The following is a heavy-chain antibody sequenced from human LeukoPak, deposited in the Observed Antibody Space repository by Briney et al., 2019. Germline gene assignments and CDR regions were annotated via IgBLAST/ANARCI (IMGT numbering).Heavy chain of an antibody. V-gene: IGHV3-23*01. J-gene: IGHJ3*02. CDR1: GFTFSSYA. CDR2: ISGSGGTT. Sequence: GGSLRLSCAVSGFTFSSYAMSWVRQAPGKGLEWVSGISGSGGTTYYADSVKGRFTSFRDNSKNTLFLQMNSLRAEDTAIYYCTKKPGVVEIWGQGTMVTVSS. D-gene: IGHD2-15*01. CDR3: TKKPGVVEI.